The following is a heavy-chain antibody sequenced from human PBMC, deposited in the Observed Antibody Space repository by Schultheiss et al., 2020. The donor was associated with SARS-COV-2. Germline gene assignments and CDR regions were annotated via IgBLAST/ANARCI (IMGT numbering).Heavy chain of an antibody. CDR1: GFTFSSYG. D-gene: IGHD1-26*01. CDR2: IWSDGSRQ. CDR3: ARDLSGSYYGADY. J-gene: IGHJ4*02. Sequence: GESLKISCAASGFTFSSYGMHWVRQAPGKGLQWVAVIWSDGSRQYYADSVKGRFTISRDNSKNTLFLQMNSLRAEDTAVYYCARDLSGSYYGADYWGQGTLVTVSS. V-gene: IGHV3-33*01.